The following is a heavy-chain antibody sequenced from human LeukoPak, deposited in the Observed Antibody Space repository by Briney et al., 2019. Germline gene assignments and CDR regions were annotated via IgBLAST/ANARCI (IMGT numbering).Heavy chain of an antibody. V-gene: IGHV1-2*02. Sequence: ASVTVSCKASGYTFTGYYIHWVRQAPGQGFQWMGWINPNSGGTNYAQRFQGRVTLTRDTSISTAYMELSSLRSDDTAVFYCARAQSTWNFDHWGQGTLVTVSS. CDR2: INPNSGGT. J-gene: IGHJ4*02. D-gene: IGHD2/OR15-2a*01. CDR3: ARAQSTWNFDH. CDR1: GYTFTGYY.